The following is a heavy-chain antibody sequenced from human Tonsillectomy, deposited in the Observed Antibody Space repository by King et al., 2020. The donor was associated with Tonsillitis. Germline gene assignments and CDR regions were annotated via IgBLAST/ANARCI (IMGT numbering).Heavy chain of an antibody. J-gene: IGHJ4*02. D-gene: IGHD4-17*01. V-gene: IGHV2-26*01. CDR3: ARTSDYGDVYFDY. CDR2: IFSNYEK. CDR1: GFSLSNARMG. Sequence: TLKESGPVLVKPTETLTLTCTVSGFSLSNARMGVSWLRQPPGKALEWLAHIFSNYEKSYSTSLKSRLTISKDTSKSQVGLTMTNMDPVDTATYYCARTSDYGDVYFDYWGQGTLVTVSS.